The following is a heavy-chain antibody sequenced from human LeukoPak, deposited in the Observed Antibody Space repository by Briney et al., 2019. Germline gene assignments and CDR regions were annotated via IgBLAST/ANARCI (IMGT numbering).Heavy chain of an antibody. J-gene: IGHJ4*02. CDR2: INHSGST. D-gene: IGHD6-13*01. CDR3: ARPITPGIAAAGTHYGY. V-gene: IGHV4-34*01. CDR1: GGSFSGYH. Sequence: SETLSLTCAVYGGSFSGYHRSWIRQPPGKGLEWIGEINHSGSTNYNPSLKSRVTISVDTSKNQFSLKLSSVTAADTAVYYCARPITPGIAAAGTHYGYWGQGTLVTVSS.